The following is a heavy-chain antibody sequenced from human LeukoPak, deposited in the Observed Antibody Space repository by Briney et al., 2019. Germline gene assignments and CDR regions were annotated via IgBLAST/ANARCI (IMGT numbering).Heavy chain of an antibody. CDR2: ISSSSSYI. J-gene: IGHJ6*03. Sequence: PGGSLRLSCAASGFTFSSYSMNWVRQAPGKGLEWVSSISSSSSYIYYADSVKGRFTISRDNAKNSLYQQMNSLRAEDTAVYYCAREGLWFGELTPHYYYYMDVWGKGTTVTVSS. CDR3: AREGLWFGELTPHYYYYMDV. CDR1: GFTFSSYS. D-gene: IGHD3-10*01. V-gene: IGHV3-21*01.